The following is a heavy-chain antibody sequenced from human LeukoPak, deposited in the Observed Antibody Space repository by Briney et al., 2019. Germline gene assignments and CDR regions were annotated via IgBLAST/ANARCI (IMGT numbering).Heavy chain of an antibody. V-gene: IGHV3-48*04. D-gene: IGHD2-21*02. CDR3: ARDREVVTAIYFDY. J-gene: IGHJ4*02. CDR1: GFTFSSYS. CDR2: ISSASGSI. Sequence: GGSLRLSCAASGFTFSSYSMNWVRQAPGKGLEWVSYISSASGSIYYADSVKGRFTISRDNAKNSLYLQMNSLRAEDTAVYYCARDREVVTAIYFDYWGQGTLVTVSS.